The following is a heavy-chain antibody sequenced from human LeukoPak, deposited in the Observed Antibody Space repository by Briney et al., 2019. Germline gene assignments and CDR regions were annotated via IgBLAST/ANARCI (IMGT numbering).Heavy chain of an antibody. CDR3: ARDRYGDGFAHFDY. Sequence: ASVKVSCKASGYTFTYYAMHWVRQAPGQGLQWMGWITPGGGTNYPQKFQGRVAITWDTSITTAYMDLSRLTSDDTAVYYYARDRYGDGFAHFDYWGQGALVTVSS. J-gene: IGHJ4*02. CDR1: GYTFTYYA. V-gene: IGHV1-2*02. CDR2: ITPGGGT. D-gene: IGHD5-24*01.